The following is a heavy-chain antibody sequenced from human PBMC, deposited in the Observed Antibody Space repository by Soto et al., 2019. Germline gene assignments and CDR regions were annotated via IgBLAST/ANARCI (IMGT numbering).Heavy chain of an antibody. CDR3: PRETIAAAGTGFDY. D-gene: IGHD6-13*01. Sequence: GGSLRLSCAASGFTFSSYGMHWVRQAPGKGLEWVAVIWYDGSNKYYADSVKGRFTISRDNSKNTLYLQMNSLRAEDTAVYYCPRETIAAAGTGFDYWGQGTLVTVSS. V-gene: IGHV3-33*01. J-gene: IGHJ4*02. CDR2: IWYDGSNK. CDR1: GFTFSSYG.